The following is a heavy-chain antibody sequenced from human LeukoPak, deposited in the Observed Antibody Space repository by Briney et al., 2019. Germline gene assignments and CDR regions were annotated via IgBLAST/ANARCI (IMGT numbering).Heavy chain of an antibody. CDR1: GFTFSSYG. D-gene: IGHD3-10*01. CDR2: ISYDGSNK. Sequence: GGSLRLSCAASGFTFSSYGMHWVRQAPGKGLEWVAVISYDGSNKYYADSVKGRFTISRDNSKNTLYLQMNSLRAEDTAVYYCAKVGSLQAAYYFDYWGQGTLVTVSS. J-gene: IGHJ4*02. CDR3: AKVGSLQAAYYFDY. V-gene: IGHV3-30*18.